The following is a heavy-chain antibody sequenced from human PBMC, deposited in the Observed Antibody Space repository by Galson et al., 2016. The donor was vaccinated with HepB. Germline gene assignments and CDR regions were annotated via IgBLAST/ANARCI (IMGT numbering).Heavy chain of an antibody. CDR3: ARAPPLEGSDYNTQYYFDF. J-gene: IGHJ4*02. CDR1: GFTFSSDA. CDR2: ISYDGNYK. V-gene: IGHV3-30*04. D-gene: IGHD3-3*01. Sequence: LRLPCAASGFTFSSDAMHWVRQAPSKGLEWVAVISYDGNYKSYADAVKGRFTISRDNSKNTLFLQMNSLRPEDTAVYYCARAPPLEGSDYNTQYYFDFWGQGTLVTVSS.